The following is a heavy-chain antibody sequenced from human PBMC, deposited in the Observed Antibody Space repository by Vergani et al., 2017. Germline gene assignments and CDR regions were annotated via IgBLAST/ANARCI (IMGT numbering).Heavy chain of an antibody. CDR2: INHSGST. V-gene: IGHV4-34*01. CDR3: ARSIVSRNPPDYFDN. J-gene: IGHJ4*02. Sequence: QVQLQQWGAGLLKPSETLSLTCAVYGGSFSGYYWSWIRQPPGKGLEWIGEINHSGSTNYNPSLKSRVTISVDTSKNQFSLMLSSVTVADTAVYYCARSIVSRNPPDYFDNWGQGTLVTVSS. CDR1: GGSFSGYY. D-gene: IGHD1-14*01.